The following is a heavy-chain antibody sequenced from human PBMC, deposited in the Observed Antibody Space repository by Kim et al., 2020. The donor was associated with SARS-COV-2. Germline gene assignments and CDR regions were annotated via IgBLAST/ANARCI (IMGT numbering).Heavy chain of an antibody. V-gene: IGHV3-21*01. D-gene: IGHD3-10*01. CDR3: ARDPRGTYFDY. J-gene: IGHJ4*02. Sequence: GGSLRLSCAASGFTFSRYSMNWVRQAPGKGLEWVSSISSSSSYIYYADSVKGRFTISRDNAKNSLYLQMNSLRAEDTAVYYCARDPRGTYFDYWGEGTLVTLSS. CDR2: ISSSSSYI. CDR1: GFTFSRYS.